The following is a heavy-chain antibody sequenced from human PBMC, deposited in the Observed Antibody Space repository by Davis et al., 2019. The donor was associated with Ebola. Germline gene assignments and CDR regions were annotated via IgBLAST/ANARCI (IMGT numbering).Heavy chain of an antibody. J-gene: IGHJ4*02. CDR2: IRSKANSYAT. CDR1: GFTFSSYG. CDR3: TRQDGVEDY. D-gene: IGHD4-17*01. Sequence: PGGSLRLSCAASGFTFSSYGMHWVRQASGKGLEWVGRIRSKANSYATAYAASVKGRFTISRDDSKNTAYLQMNSLKTEDTAVYYCTRQDGVEDYWGQGTLVTVSS. V-gene: IGHV3-73*01.